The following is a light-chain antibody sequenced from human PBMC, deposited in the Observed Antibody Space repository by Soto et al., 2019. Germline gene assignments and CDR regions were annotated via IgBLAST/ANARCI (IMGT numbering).Light chain of an antibody. V-gene: IGKV1-5*01. CDR1: QSISSW. CDR3: QQYNSYSGT. J-gene: IGKJ1*01. CDR2: DAY. Sequence: EIQITQYPSTLSASVGDRFTITCMASQSISSWLAWYQQKPGKSPKLLIYDAYSLESGVTSRFSGSGYGTEFTLTISSLQPDDFATYYCQQYNSYSGTFGQGTKVEIK.